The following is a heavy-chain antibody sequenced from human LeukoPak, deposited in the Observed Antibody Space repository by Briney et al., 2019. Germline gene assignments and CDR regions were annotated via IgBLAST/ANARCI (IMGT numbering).Heavy chain of an antibody. CDR2: INHRGST. CDR3: ARGDILTGLGY. Sequence: SETLSLTCAVYGGSFSGYYWSWIRQPPGKGLEWIGEINHRGSTNYNPSLKSRVTISVDTSKNQSSLKLSSVTAADTAMYYCARGDILTGLGYWGQGTLVTVSS. V-gene: IGHV4-34*01. J-gene: IGHJ4*02. D-gene: IGHD3-9*01. CDR1: GGSFSGYY.